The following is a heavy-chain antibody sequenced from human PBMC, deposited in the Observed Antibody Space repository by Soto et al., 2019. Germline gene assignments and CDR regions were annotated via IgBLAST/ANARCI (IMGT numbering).Heavy chain of an antibody. V-gene: IGHV3-74*01. D-gene: IGHD3-10*01. CDR3: GRGASGSYRLDY. CDR2: INGDGTGT. J-gene: IGHJ4*02. Sequence: EVQLVESGGGLVQPGGSLRLSCAASGFTFSNYWMHWVRQAPGKGLVWVSRINGDGTGTNYADSVKGQFTISRDNAKNTRQRQMNSLRAEDTAVYYCGRGASGSYRLDYWGQGTLVTVSS. CDR1: GFTFSNYW.